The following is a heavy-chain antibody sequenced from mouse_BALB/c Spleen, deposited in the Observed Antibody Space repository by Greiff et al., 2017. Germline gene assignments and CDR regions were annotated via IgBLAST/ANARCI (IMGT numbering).Heavy chain of an antibody. V-gene: IGHV1-7*01. Sequence: VMLVESGAELAKPGASVKMSCKASGYTFTSYWMHWVKQRPGQGLEWIGYINPSTGYTEYNQKFKDKATLTADKSSSTAYMQLSSLTSEDSAVYYCARTLLRPYAMDYWGQGTSVTVSS. D-gene: IGHD1-1*01. J-gene: IGHJ4*01. CDR1: GYTFTSYW. CDR2: INPSTGYT. CDR3: ARTLLRPYAMDY.